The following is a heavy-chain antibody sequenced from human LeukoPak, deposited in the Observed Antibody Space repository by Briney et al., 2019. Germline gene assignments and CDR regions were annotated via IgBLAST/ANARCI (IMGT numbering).Heavy chain of an antibody. D-gene: IGHD3-22*01. Sequence: SETLSLTCAVYGGSFSGYYWSWIRQPPGKGLEWIGEINHSGSTNYNPSLKSRVTISVDTSKNQFSLRLTSVTAADTAVYYCARTYYYDSSGYYYRRRWTDYFDYWGQGTLVTVSS. CDR2: INHSGST. CDR1: GGSFSGYY. V-gene: IGHV4-34*01. J-gene: IGHJ4*02. CDR3: ARTYYYDSSGYYYRRRWTDYFDY.